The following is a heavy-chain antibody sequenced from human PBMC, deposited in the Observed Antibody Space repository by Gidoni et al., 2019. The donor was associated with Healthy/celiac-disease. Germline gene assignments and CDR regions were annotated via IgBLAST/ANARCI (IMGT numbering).Heavy chain of an antibody. CDR2: ISWDGGST. D-gene: IGHD1-26*01. Sequence: EVQLVESGGVVVPPGGSLTLSCAASRFTFDDYAMHWVRQAPGKGLEWVSLISWDGGSTYYADSVKGRFTISRDNSKNSLYLQMNSLRAEDTALYYCAMNLNGGATVWGQGTLVTVSS. V-gene: IGHV3-43D*03. J-gene: IGHJ4*02. CDR1: RFTFDDYA. CDR3: AMNLNGGATV.